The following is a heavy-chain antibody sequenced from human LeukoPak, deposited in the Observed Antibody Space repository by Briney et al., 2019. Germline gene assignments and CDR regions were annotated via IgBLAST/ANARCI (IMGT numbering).Heavy chain of an antibody. Sequence: SETLSLTCTVSGGSISSGSYYWSWIRQPAGKGLEWIGRIYTSGSTNYNPSLKSRVTVSVDTSKNQFSLKLSSVTAADTAVYYCVRLSGRRGIDYWGQGTLVTVSS. J-gene: IGHJ4*02. V-gene: IGHV4-61*02. CDR3: VRLSGRRGIDY. CDR1: GGSISSGSYY. CDR2: IYTSGST. D-gene: IGHD1-26*01.